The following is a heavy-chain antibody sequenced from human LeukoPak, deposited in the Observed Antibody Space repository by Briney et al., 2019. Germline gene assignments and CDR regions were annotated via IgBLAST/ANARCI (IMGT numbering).Heavy chain of an antibody. CDR2: INHSGST. V-gene: IGHV4-34*01. D-gene: IGHD6-6*01. J-gene: IGHJ5*02. CDR3: ARSEYSSSIWFDP. CDR1: GGSFSGYY. Sequence: SETLSLTCAVYGGSFSGYYWSWIRQPPGKGLEWIGEINHSGSTNYNPSLKSRVTISVDTSKNQFSLKLSSVTAADTAVYYCARSEYSSSIWFDPWGQGTLVTVSS.